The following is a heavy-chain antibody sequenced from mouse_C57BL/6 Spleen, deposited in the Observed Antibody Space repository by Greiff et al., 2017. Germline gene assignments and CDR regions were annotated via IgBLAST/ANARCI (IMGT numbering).Heavy chain of an antibody. CDR3: AREATVDAMDY. V-gene: IGHV1-4*01. CDR1: GYTFTSYT. Sequence: QVQLKESGAELARPGASVKMSCKASGYTFTSYTMHWVKQRPGQGLEWIGSINPSSGYTKYNQKFKDKATLTADKSSSTAYMQLSSLTSEDSAVYYCAREATVDAMDYWGKGTSVTVSS. J-gene: IGHJ4*01. CDR2: INPSSGYT. D-gene: IGHD1-1*01.